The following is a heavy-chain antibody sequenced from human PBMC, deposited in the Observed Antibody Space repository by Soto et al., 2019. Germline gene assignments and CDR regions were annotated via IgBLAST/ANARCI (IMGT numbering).Heavy chain of an antibody. J-gene: IGHJ6*02. CDR3: AKDLGMTTVTTAYYYYGMDV. Sequence: QVQLVESGGGVVQPGRSLRLSCAASGFTFSSYGMHWVRQAPGKGLEWVAVISYDGSNKYYADSVKGRFTISRDNSKNPLYLQMNSLRAEDTAVYYCAKDLGMTTVTTAYYYYGMDVWGQGTTVTVSS. CDR1: GFTFSSYG. V-gene: IGHV3-30*18. D-gene: IGHD4-17*01. CDR2: ISYDGSNK.